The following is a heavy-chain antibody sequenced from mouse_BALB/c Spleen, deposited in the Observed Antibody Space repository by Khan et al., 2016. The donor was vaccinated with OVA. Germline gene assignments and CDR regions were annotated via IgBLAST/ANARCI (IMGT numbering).Heavy chain of an antibody. V-gene: IGHV5-4*02. J-gene: IGHJ3*01. D-gene: IGHD1-1*02. CDR2: ISDGGGST. CDR1: GFSFRDYY. Sequence: EVKLVESGGGLVKPGGSLKLSCAASGFSFRDYYMYWIRQTPEERLEWVATISDGGGSTYYPDSVKGRFTISRDNAENNLYLQMSSLKSEDTAKYYCARAGYGGFAYWGQGTLVTVSA. CDR3: ARAGYGGFAY.